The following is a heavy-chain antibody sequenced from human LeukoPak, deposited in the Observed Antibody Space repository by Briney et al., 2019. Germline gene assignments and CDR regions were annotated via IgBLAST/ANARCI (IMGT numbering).Heavy chain of an antibody. Sequence: GGSLTLSCAPSGFTVSSNYMSWVRQAPGKGLEWVSVIYSGGNTYYADSVKARFTISRDNSKNTLYLQMNSLRAEDTAVYYCATALGSSPHTFYYYGMDVWGQGTTVTVSS. J-gene: IGHJ6*02. CDR2: IYSGGNT. CDR1: GFTVSSNY. D-gene: IGHD6-6*01. V-gene: IGHV3-53*01. CDR3: ATALGSSPHTFYYYGMDV.